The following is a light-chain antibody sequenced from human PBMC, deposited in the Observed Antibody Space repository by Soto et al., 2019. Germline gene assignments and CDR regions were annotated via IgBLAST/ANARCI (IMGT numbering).Light chain of an antibody. V-gene: IGKV1-5*01. CDR1: QSISNW. CDR2: HVS. CDR3: QQYNSYSWT. Sequence: DIQMTQSPSTLSASVGDRVTITCRASQSISNWLAWYQQKPGKAPKLLIYHVSKLQSGVPSRFSGSGSGTEFTLTISSLQPDDFATYYCQQYNSYSWTFGQGTKVEIK. J-gene: IGKJ1*01.